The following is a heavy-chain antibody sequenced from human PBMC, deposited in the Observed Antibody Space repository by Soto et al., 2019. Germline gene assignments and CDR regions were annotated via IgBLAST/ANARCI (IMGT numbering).Heavy chain of an antibody. Sequence: GGSLRLSCAASGFTFSSYAMSWVRQAPGKGLEWVSAISGSGGSTYYADSVKGRFTIPRDNSKNTLYLQMNSLRAEDTAVYYCARRSSSWYFDYWGQGTLVTVSS. CDR3: ARRSSSWYFDY. CDR2: ISGSGGST. V-gene: IGHV3-23*01. J-gene: IGHJ4*02. CDR1: GFTFSSYA. D-gene: IGHD6-13*01.